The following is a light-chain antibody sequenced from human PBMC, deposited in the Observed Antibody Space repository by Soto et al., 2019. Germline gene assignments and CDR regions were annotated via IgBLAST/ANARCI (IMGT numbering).Light chain of an antibody. CDR1: QSINSY. CDR3: QQSYSTSIT. J-gene: IGKJ5*01. V-gene: IGKV1-39*01. Sequence: DIQMTQSPSSLSASVGDRVTITCRASQSINSYLNWYQQKPGKAPKLLIYAASSLRSGVPSRFSGSGSGTDFTLTISSLQPEDFATYYCQQSYSTSITFGQGTRLEIK. CDR2: AAS.